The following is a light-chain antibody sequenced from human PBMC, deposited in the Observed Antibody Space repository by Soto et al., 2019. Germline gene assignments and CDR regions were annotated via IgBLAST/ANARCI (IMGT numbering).Light chain of an antibody. CDR1: SGHSSYA. CDR3: QTWGTGVQGV. CDR2: VNSDGSH. J-gene: IGLJ2*01. V-gene: IGLV4-69*01. Sequence: QLVLTQSPSASASLGASVKLTCSLSSGHSSYAIAWHQQQPDKGPRYLMKVNSDGSHSKGDGIPDRFSGSSSGAERYLTISSLQSEDEADYYCQTWGTGVQGVFGGGTKVTVL.